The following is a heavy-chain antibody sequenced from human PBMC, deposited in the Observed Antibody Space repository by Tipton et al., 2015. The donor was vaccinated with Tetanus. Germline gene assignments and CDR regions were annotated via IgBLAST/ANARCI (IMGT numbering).Heavy chain of an antibody. CDR2: TYYRSKRYN. D-gene: IGHD3-3*01. J-gene: IGHJ4*02. CDR1: GDSVSSNSAA. Sequence: GLVKPSQTLSLTCAISGDSVSSNSAAWNWIRQSPSRGLEWLGRTYYRSKRYNDYAVSVKSRITINPDTSKNQFSLQLNSVTPEDTAVYYCARHQREGFLEWLSSSFDYWGQGTLVTVSS. CDR3: ARHQREGFLEWLSSSFDY. V-gene: IGHV6-1*01.